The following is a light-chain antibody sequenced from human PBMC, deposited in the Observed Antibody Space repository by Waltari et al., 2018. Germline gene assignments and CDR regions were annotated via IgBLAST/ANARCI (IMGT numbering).Light chain of an antibody. Sequence: SSELTQDPAVSVALGQTLKITCQGYSLRSYYASRYQQKPGQSPVLVIYGKNNRPSGIPDRFSGSSSGNTASLTITGAQAEDEADYYCNSRDSSGNHLRVFGGGTKLTVL. CDR3: NSRDSSGNHLRV. J-gene: IGLJ2*01. V-gene: IGLV3-19*01. CDR1: SLRSYY. CDR2: GKN.